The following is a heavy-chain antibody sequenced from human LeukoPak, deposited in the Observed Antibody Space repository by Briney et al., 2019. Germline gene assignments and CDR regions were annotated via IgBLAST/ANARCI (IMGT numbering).Heavy chain of an antibody. D-gene: IGHD6-13*01. CDR3: ASWQQLDQIDY. CDR2: TYHSGST. Sequence: PSETLSLTCTVSGGSISSYYWGWIRQPPGKGLEWIGSTYHSGSTYYNPSLKSRVTISVDTSKNQFSLKLSSVTAADTAVYYCASWQQLDQIDYWGQGTLVTVSS. V-gene: IGHV4-38-2*02. J-gene: IGHJ4*02. CDR1: GGSISSYY.